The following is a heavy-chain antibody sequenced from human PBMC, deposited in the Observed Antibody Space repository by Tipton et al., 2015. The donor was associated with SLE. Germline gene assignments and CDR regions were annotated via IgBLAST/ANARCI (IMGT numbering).Heavy chain of an antibody. Sequence: SLRLSCAASGFTFSSYAMSWVRQAPGKGLEWVSAISGSGGSTYYADSVKGRFTISRDNSKNTLYLQMNSLRAEDTAVYYCAKEGAYCGGDCYKVFDYWGQGTLVTVSS. D-gene: IGHD2-21*02. CDR2: ISGSGGST. CDR1: GFTFSSYA. V-gene: IGHV3-23*01. J-gene: IGHJ4*02. CDR3: AKEGAYCGGDCYKVFDY.